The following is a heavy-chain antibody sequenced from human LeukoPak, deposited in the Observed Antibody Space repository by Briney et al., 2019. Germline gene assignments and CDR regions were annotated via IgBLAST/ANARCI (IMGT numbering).Heavy chain of an antibody. CDR3: ARDPMVRGVIIEFPY. CDR2: MNPNSGNT. J-gene: IGHJ4*02. Sequence: GASVKVSCKASGYTFTSYDINWVRQATGQGLEWMGWMNPNSGNTGYAQKFQGRVTITRNTSISTAYMELSSLRSEDTAVYYCARDPMVRGVIIEFPYWGQGTLVTVSS. CDR1: GYTFTSYD. D-gene: IGHD3-10*01. V-gene: IGHV1-8*03.